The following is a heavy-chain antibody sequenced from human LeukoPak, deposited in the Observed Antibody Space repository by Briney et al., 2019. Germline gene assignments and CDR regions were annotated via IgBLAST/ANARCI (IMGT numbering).Heavy chain of an antibody. CDR3: AIQLRFLEWPYMDV. CDR1: GYTFTSYD. J-gene: IGHJ6*03. Sequence: ASVKVSCKASGYTFTSYDINWVRQATGQGLEWMGWMNPNSGNTGYAQKFQGRVTITRNTSLSTAYMELSSLRSEDTAVYYCAIQLRFLEWPYMDVWGKGTTVTVSS. V-gene: IGHV1-8*01. CDR2: MNPNSGNT. D-gene: IGHD3-3*01.